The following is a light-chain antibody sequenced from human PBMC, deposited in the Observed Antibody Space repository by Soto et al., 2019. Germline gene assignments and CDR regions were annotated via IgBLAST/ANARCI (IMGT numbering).Light chain of an antibody. CDR2: DAS. Sequence: EVLLTQSPATLSFTPGESATLSCRASQPINTYLGWYQQKSGQSPRLLIYDASNRAADIPARFSASGFGTDFTLTISSLKPEDFGNYYCHQRRNWPPEDTFGQGTKLEI. V-gene: IGKV3-11*01. J-gene: IGKJ2*01. CDR1: QPINTY. CDR3: HQRRNWPPEDT.